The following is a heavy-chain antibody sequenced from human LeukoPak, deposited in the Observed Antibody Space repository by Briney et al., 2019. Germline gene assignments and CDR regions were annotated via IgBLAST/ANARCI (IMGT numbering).Heavy chain of an antibody. CDR3: AKDFGHYYDFWSGYMGN. D-gene: IGHD3-3*01. Sequence: GGSLRLSCAASGSTFSSYAMSWVRQAPGKGLEWVSAISGSGGSTYYADSVKGRFTISRDNSKNTLYLQMNSLRAEDTAVYYCAKDFGHYYDFWSGYMGNWGQGTLVTVSS. J-gene: IGHJ4*02. CDR2: ISGSGGST. CDR1: GSTFSSYA. V-gene: IGHV3-23*01.